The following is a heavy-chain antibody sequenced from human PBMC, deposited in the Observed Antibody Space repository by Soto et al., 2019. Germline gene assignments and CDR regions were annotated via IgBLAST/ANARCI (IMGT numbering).Heavy chain of an antibody. CDR2: ITPIFGTA. V-gene: IGHV1-69*13. D-gene: IGHD3-22*01. J-gene: IGHJ4*02. CDR1: GGTFSSYA. CDR3: TTGLSNGYYNFDY. Sequence: SVKVSCKASGGTFSSYAISWVRQAPGQGLEWMGGITPIFGTANYAQKFQGRVTITADESTSTAYMELSSLRSEDTAVYYCTTGLSNGYYNFDYWGQGTPVTVS.